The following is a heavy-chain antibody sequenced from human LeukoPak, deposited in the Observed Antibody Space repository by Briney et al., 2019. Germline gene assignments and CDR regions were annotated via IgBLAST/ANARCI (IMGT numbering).Heavy chain of an antibody. V-gene: IGHV1-69*13. CDR1: GGTFSSYA. CDR3: ASTSSGYLFGAFDI. J-gene: IGHJ3*02. CDR2: IIPIFGTA. Sequence: ASVKVSCKASGGTFSSYAISWVRQAPGQGLEWMGGIIPIFGTANYAQKFQGRVTITADESTSTVYMELSSLRSEDTAVYYCASTSSGYLFGAFDIWGQGTMVTVSS. D-gene: IGHD3-22*01.